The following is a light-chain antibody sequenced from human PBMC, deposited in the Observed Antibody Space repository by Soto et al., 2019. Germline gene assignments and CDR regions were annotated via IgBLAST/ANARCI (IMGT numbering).Light chain of an antibody. J-gene: IGKJ4*01. CDR2: KAS. V-gene: IGKV1-5*03. CDR1: QSISNW. Sequence: DIQMTQSPSTLSASVGDRVTITCRASQSISNWLAWYQQKPGKAPKLLIYKASSLESGVLSRFSGSGSGTEFTLTISSLQPDDFATYYCQQYHSYPVTFGGGTKVEIK. CDR3: QQYHSYPVT.